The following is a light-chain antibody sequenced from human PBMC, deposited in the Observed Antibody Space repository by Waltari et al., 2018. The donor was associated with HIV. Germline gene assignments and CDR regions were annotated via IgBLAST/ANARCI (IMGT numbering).Light chain of an antibody. CDR1: SSNIGAGSD. Sequence: QSVLTQPPSISGAPGQRITVSCSGTSSNIGAGSDVHWYKPLPGTAPKLRLYKNTDRPSGVPDRFSASKSDASASLAITGLQAADEGDYFCQSYDTSRSSWVFGGGTRLTVL. CDR2: KNT. V-gene: IGLV1-40*03. CDR3: QSYDTSRSSWV. J-gene: IGLJ2*01.